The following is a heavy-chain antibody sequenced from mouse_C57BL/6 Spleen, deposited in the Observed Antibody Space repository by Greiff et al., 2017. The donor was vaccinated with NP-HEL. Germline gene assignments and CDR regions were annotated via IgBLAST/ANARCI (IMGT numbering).Heavy chain of an antibody. Sequence: VQLQQSGAELVKPGASVKLSCTASGFNIKDYYMHWVKQRTEQGLEWIGRIDPEAGETKYAPKFQGKATITADTSSNTAYLQLSSLTSEDTSVYYCASHYYGSSSWLADWGQGTLVTVSA. CDR1: GFNIKDYY. V-gene: IGHV14-2*01. J-gene: IGHJ3*01. D-gene: IGHD1-1*01. CDR3: ASHYYGSSSWLAD. CDR2: IDPEAGET.